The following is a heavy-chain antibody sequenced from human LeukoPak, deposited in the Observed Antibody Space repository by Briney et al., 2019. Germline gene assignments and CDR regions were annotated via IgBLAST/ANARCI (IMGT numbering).Heavy chain of an antibody. J-gene: IGHJ4*02. CDR2: ISGSGGST. D-gene: IGHD3-22*01. CDR1: RFTFSSYG. CDR3: AINPPLASRVVVTFFDY. V-gene: IGHV3-23*01. Sequence: PGGSLRLSCAASRFTFSSYGMHWVRQAPGKGLEWVSAISGSGGSTFYADSVKGRFTISRDNSKNTLYLQMNSLRAEDTAVYYCAINPPLASRVVVTFFDYWGQGTLVSVSS.